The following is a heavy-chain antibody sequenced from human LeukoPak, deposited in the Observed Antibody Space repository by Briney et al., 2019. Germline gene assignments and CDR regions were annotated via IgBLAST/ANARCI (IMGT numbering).Heavy chain of an antibody. Sequence: PGGSLRLSCAASGFTFSSYEMNWVRQAPGKGLEWVSYISSSGSTIYYADSVKGRFTISRDNAKNSLYLQMNSLRAEDTAVYYCAREGAKTVVTPGAFGIWGQGTMVTVSS. CDR1: GFTFSSYE. V-gene: IGHV3-48*03. J-gene: IGHJ3*02. D-gene: IGHD4-23*01. CDR3: AREGAKTVVTPGAFGI. CDR2: ISSSGSTI.